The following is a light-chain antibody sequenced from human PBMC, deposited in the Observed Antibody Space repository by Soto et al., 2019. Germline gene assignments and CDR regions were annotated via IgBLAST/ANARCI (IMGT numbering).Light chain of an antibody. CDR1: HTISSSY. V-gene: IGKV3-20*01. CDR3: QQYVTSSPRT. Sequence: ENVLTQSPGTLSLSTGERATLSCRASHTISSSYLAWYQQKPGQAPRLLMYGISRRATGIPDRFSGSGSGTDFTLTITRLEPEDFAVYYCQQYVTSSPRTFGQGTKVDNK. J-gene: IGKJ1*01. CDR2: GIS.